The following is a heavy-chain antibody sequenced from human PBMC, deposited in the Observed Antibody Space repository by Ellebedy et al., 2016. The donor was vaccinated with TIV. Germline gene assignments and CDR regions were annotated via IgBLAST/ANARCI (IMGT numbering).Heavy chain of an antibody. CDR3: AADLASVGQ. V-gene: IGHV1-69*10. Sequence: AASVKVSCKASGGSFSSYVISWVRQAPGQGLEWMGGIIPVLETPNYAQKFQGRLTVSADKSTSTAYMELSSLTSEDTAVYYCAADLASVGQWGQGTPVIVSS. CDR2: IIPVLETP. D-gene: IGHD1-26*01. J-gene: IGHJ1*01. CDR1: GGSFSSYV.